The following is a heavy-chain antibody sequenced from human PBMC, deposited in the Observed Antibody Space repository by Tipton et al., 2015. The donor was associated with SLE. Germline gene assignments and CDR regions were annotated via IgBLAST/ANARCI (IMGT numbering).Heavy chain of an antibody. CDR1: GGSISSYY. Sequence: TLSLTCTVSGGSISSYYWSWIRQPPGKGLEWIGEINHSGSTNYNPSLKSRVTISVDTSKNQFSLKLSSVTAADTAVYYCARQGRGIVGAQLGAFDIWGQGTTVTVSS. CDR3: ARQGRGIVGAQLGAFDI. CDR2: INHSGST. D-gene: IGHD1-26*01. J-gene: IGHJ3*02. V-gene: IGHV4-59*08.